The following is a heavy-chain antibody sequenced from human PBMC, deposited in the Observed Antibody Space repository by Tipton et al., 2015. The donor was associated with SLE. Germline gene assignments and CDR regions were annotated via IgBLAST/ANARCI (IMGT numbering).Heavy chain of an antibody. D-gene: IGHD3-22*01. CDR1: GFTFSSYA. V-gene: IGHV3-30-3*01. J-gene: IGHJ4*02. CDR2: ISYDGSNK. Sequence: SLRLSCAASGFTFSSYAMHWVRQAPGKGLEWVALISYDGSNKYYADSVKGRFTISRDNSKNTLYLQMNSLRAEDTAVYYCARVPDYYDSTGSFDYWGQGTLVTVSS. CDR3: ARVPDYYDSTGSFDY.